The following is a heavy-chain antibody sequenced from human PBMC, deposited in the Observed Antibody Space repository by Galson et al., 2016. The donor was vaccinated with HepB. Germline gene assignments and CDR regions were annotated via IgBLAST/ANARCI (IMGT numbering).Heavy chain of an antibody. Sequence: SLRLSCAVSGFTFRKYGMHWVRQPPGKGLQWVAAISFNEDKKSYLDSVRGRFTVSRDSSKNTLYLQLNSLRPDDTAVYFCARGDYGASFYYGVDVWGQGTTVTVSS. CDR1: GFTFRKYG. CDR3: ARGDYGASFYYGVDV. CDR2: ISFNEDKK. V-gene: IGHV3-30*03. D-gene: IGHD4-17*01. J-gene: IGHJ6*02.